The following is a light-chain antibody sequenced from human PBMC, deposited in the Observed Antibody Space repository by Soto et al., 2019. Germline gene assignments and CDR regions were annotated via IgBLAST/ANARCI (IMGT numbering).Light chain of an antibody. Sequence: DIQMTQSPSTLSASVGDRVTITCRASQSISSWLAWYQQKPGKAPKLLIYDASSLESGVTSRFSGSGSVTEFTLTISSLQPDDFATYYCQQYNSYWYTFGQGTKLEIK. V-gene: IGKV1-5*01. J-gene: IGKJ2*01. CDR2: DAS. CDR3: QQYNSYWYT. CDR1: QSISSW.